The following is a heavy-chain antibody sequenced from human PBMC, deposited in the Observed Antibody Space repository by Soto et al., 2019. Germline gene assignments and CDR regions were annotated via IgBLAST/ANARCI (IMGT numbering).Heavy chain of an antibody. CDR3: ARRSPSWAFDI. Sequence: EVQLLESGGGLVQPGGSLRLSCAGSRFTFSNYAMNWVRQAPGKGLEWVSVVSGSGSSTYYADSVKGRFTISRDNSKNTLYLQMNSLRAEDTVVYYCARRSPSWAFDIWGQGTMVTVSS. V-gene: IGHV3-23*01. J-gene: IGHJ3*02. CDR1: RFTFSNYA. D-gene: IGHD2-15*01. CDR2: VSGSGSST.